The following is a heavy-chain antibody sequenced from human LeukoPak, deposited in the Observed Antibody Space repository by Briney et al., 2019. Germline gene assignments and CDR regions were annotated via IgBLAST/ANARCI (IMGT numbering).Heavy chain of an antibody. CDR1: GFPFSTYA. V-gene: IGHV3-23*01. J-gene: IGHJ3*02. Sequence: GGSLGLSCAASGFPFSTYAMSWVRQAPGKGLEWVSGIINSGGSTYYADSVKGRFTISRDNSKNTLYLQMNSLRAEDTAVYYCAKLWSTSRGAFDIWGLGTMVTVSS. D-gene: IGHD1-1*01. CDR3: AKLWSTSRGAFDI. CDR2: IINSGGST.